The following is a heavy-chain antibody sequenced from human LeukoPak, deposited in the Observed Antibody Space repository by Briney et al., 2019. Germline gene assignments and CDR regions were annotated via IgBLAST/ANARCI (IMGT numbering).Heavy chain of an antibody. D-gene: IGHD3-10*01. V-gene: IGHV3-23*01. CDR3: AKLPGLLWFVRGGYFDL. J-gene: IGHJ2*01. CDR1: GFTFSSYG. CDR2: ISGSGGST. Sequence: GGSLRLSCAASGFTFSSYGMGWVRQAPGKGLEWVSLISGSGGSTYYADSVKGRFTIFRDNSKNTLYMQMNTLRDEDTALYYCAKLPGLLWFVRGGYFDLWGRGTLVAVSS.